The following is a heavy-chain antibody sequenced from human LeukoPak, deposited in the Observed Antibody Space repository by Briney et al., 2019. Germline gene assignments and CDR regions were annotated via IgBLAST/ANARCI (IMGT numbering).Heavy chain of an antibody. J-gene: IGHJ4*02. D-gene: IGHD4-23*01. CDR3: AREDDYGGKGIDY. V-gene: IGHV1-8*02. CDR1: GYTFTGYH. CDR2: MNPNSGNT. Sequence: ASVKVSCKASGYTFTGYHVHWVRQATGQGLEWMGWMNPNSGNTGYAQKFQGRVTMTRNTSMSTAYMELSSLRSEDTAVYYCAREDDYGGKGIDYWGQGTLVTVFS.